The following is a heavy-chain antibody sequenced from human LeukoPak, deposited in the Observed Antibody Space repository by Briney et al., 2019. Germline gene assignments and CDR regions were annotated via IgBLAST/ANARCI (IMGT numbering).Heavy chain of an antibody. D-gene: IGHD6-25*01. CDR3: ARDNPRGSGSYGPSVYDY. Sequence: GGTLRLSCAASGFNFSDYGMIWVRQAPGKGLEWVSGISGSGGSTYYADSVKGRFTISRDNSKNTLYLQMNSLRAEDTAVYYCARDNPRGSGSYGPSVYDYWGPGTLATVSS. V-gene: IGHV3-23*01. J-gene: IGHJ4*02. CDR1: GFNFSDYG. CDR2: ISGSGGST.